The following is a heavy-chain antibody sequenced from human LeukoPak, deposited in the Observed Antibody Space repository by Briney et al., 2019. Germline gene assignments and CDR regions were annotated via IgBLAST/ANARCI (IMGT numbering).Heavy chain of an antibody. V-gene: IGHV3-30-3*01. CDR3: ARDPIVVVVAANRYYGMDV. J-gene: IGHJ6*02. D-gene: IGHD2-15*01. Sequence: GGSLRLSYVASGFTFSSYAMHWVRQAPGKGLEWVAVISYDGSNKYYADSVKGRFTISRDNSKNTLYLQMNSLRAEDTAVYYCARDPIVVVVAANRYYGMDVWGQGTTVTVSS. CDR2: ISYDGSNK. CDR1: GFTFSSYA.